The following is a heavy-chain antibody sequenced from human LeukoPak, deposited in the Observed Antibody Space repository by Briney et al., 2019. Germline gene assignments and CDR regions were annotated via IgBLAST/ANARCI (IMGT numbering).Heavy chain of an antibody. CDR2: IYYSGST. CDR1: GGSISSYY. V-gene: IGHV4-59*01. J-gene: IGHJ4*02. CDR3: ARAGGTLTHFDY. D-gene: IGHD1-14*01. Sequence: SETLSLTCTVSGGSISSYYWSWIRQPPGKGLEWIGYIYYSGSTNYNPSLKSRVTISVDTSKNQFSLKLSSVTAADTAVYYCARAGGTLTHFDYWGQGTLVTVSS.